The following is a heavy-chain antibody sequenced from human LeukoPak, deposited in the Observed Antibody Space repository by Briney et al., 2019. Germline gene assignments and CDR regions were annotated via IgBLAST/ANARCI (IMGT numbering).Heavy chain of an antibody. J-gene: IGHJ4*02. CDR2: IRYDGSDE. CDR1: GFSFSSYA. D-gene: IGHD3-10*01. CDR3: ARGTGSGSYSEAHFDY. V-gene: IGHV3-30*02. Sequence: PGGSLRLSCAASGFSFSSYAMHWVRQAPGRGLEWVAIIRYDGSDEDYADSVKGRFTVSRDNSKNTLYLQMHSLKTEDTAVYYCARGTGSGSYSEAHFDYWGQGTLVTASS.